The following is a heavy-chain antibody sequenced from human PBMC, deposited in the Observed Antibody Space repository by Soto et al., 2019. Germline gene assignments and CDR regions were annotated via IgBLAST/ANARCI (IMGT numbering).Heavy chain of an antibody. V-gene: IGHV3-23*01. Sequence: GGSLRLSCAASGFTFSSYAMSWVRQAPGKGLEWVSAISGSGGSTYYADSVKGRFTISRDNSQNTLYLQMNSLRAEDTAVYYCAKGGTTGTTATDMDVWGKGTTVTVSS. CDR2: ISGSGGST. CDR1: GFTFSSYA. CDR3: AKGGTTGTTATDMDV. J-gene: IGHJ6*03. D-gene: IGHD1-1*01.